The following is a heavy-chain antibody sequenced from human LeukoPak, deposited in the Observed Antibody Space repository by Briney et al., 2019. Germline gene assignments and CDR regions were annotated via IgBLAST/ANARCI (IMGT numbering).Heavy chain of an antibody. CDR2: IDTSGRT. V-gene: IGHV4-4*07. Sequence: KPSETLSLTCTVSGGSISSYCWSWIRQPAGKGLEWIGRIDTSGRTNYNPSLKSRVTISLDTSKNQFSLKLSSVTAADTAMYYCARDKTTIAPDYYYYYYYMDVWGKGTTVTISS. CDR1: GGSISSYC. J-gene: IGHJ6*03. CDR3: ARDKTTIAPDYYYYYYYMDV. D-gene: IGHD1-26*01.